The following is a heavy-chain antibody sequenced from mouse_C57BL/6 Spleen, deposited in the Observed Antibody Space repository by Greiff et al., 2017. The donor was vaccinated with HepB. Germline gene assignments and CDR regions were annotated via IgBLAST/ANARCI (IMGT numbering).Heavy chain of an antibody. CDR2: IRNKANGYTK. CDR3: SRQLTGTPFDY. D-gene: IGHD4-1*01. V-gene: IGHV7-3*01. CDR1: GFTFTDYY. J-gene: IGHJ2*01. Sequence: EVMLVESGGGLVQPGGSLSLSCAASGFTFTDYYMSWVRQPPGKALEWLGFIRNKANGYTKEYSASVKGRFTISRDNSQSILQLQMNALRAEDSATYYCSRQLTGTPFDYWGQGTTLTVSS.